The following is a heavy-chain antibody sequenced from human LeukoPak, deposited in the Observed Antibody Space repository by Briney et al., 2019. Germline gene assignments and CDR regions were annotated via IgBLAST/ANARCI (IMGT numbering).Heavy chain of an antibody. V-gene: IGHV3-33*01. D-gene: IGHD4-11*01. CDR1: GFTFRSYG. CDR2: IWYDGSNK. CDR3: ATRQYDAFDM. Sequence: GGSLRLSCAASGFTFRSYGIRWVRQAPGKGLEWVAVIWYDGSNKYYADSVKGRFTISRDNSKNTLYLQMNSLRAEDTAVYYCATRQYDAFDMWGQGTVVTVSA. J-gene: IGHJ3*02.